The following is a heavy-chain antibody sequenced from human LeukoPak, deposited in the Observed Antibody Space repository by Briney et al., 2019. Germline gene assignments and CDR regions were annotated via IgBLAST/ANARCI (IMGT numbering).Heavy chain of an antibody. CDR1: GYTFTGYH. CDR2: INPNNGGT. D-gene: IGHD6-6*01. CDR3: ASGPSDLGSSSQY. V-gene: IGHV1-2*02. J-gene: IGHJ4*02. Sequence: ASVKVSCKASGYTFTGYHIHWVRQAPGQGLEWMGWINPNNGGTNYAQKFQGRVTMTRDTSINTAYMELSRLTSDDTVVYYCASGPSDLGSSSQYWGQGSLVTVSS.